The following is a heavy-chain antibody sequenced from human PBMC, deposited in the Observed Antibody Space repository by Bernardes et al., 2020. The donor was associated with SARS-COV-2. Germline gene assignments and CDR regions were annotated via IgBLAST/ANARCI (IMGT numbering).Heavy chain of an antibody. V-gene: IGHV3-23*01. CDR2: ITGSGGGT. Sequence: GGSLRLSCAASGFTFSNYAMSWVRRAPGNGLEWVSSITGSGGGTYYSDSVKGRFSISRDNSKNTLSLQMNSLRAEDTALYYFAKLDRSENSATYAYYYYYPMDVWGQGTTVTVSS. CDR3: AKLDRSENSATYAYYYYYPMDV. CDR1: GFTFSNYA. D-gene: IGHD3-10*01. J-gene: IGHJ6*02.